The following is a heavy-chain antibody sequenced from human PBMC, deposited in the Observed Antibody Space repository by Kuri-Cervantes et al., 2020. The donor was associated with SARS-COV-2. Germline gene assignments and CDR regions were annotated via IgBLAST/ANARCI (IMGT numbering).Heavy chain of an antibody. CDR3: AKGIAVAGTGGFDY. Sequence: GESLKISCAASGFTFSSYAMHWVRQAPGKGLEYVSAISSNGGSTYYANSVKGRFTISRDNSKNTLYLQMNSLRAEDAAVYYCAKGIAVAGTGGFDYWGQGTLVTISS. V-gene: IGHV3-64*01. D-gene: IGHD6-19*01. CDR1: GFTFSSYA. CDR2: ISSNGGST. J-gene: IGHJ4*02.